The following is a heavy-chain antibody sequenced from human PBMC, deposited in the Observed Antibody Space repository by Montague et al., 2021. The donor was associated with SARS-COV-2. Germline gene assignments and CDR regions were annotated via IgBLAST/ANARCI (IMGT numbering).Heavy chain of an antibody. J-gene: IGHJ3*02. CDR1: GGSISSYY. D-gene: IGHD6-19*01. CDR2: IYYSGRT. Sequence: SETLSPTRTLSGGSISSYYWSWIRQPRGKGLEWIGYIYYSGRTNXNPSLKSGVTISVDTSKNQFSLKLSSVTAADTAVYYCSRGSGWMGNAFDIWGQGTMVTVSS. CDR3: SRGSGWMGNAFDI. V-gene: IGHV4-59*01.